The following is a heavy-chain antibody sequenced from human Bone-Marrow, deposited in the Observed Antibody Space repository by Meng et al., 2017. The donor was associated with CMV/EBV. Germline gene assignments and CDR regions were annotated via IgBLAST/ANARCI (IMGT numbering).Heavy chain of an antibody. CDR2: IYNNGRT. CDR1: GASISTFY. J-gene: IGHJ3*02. Sequence: SETLSLTCTVSGASISTFYWSWIRQPPGKGLEWLGYIYNNGRTNYNPSLRSRLTISEDTSKSQVSLNLSSVTAADTALYYCARAFCRSASCYAFDIWGQGKMVTV. D-gene: IGHD2-2*01. CDR3: ARAFCRSASCYAFDI. V-gene: IGHV4-59*01.